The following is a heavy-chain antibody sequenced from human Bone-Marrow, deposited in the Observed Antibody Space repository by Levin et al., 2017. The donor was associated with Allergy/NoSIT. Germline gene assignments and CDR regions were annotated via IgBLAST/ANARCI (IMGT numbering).Heavy chain of an antibody. CDR3: ARQWSPYGDTTVGAFDI. CDR1: GGSIGSSDYY. J-gene: IGHJ3*02. CDR2: MFYSGST. D-gene: IGHD4-17*01. Sequence: NTSETLSLTCTVSGGSIGSSDYYWGWIRQPPGKGLEWIVTMFYSGSTYYNPSVKSRVTIPVDTSKNQFSLKLSSVTAADTAVYYCARQWSPYGDTTVGAFDIWGQGTLVTVSS. V-gene: IGHV4-39*01.